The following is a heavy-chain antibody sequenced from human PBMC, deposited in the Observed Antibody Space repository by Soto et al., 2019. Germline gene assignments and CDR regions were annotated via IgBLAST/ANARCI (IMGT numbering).Heavy chain of an antibody. CDR2: ISANNGNT. J-gene: IGHJ4*02. D-gene: IGHD1-1*01. CDR1: GYAFTTYG. CDR3: ARGRYGDY. V-gene: IGHV1-18*01. Sequence: QVHLVQSGAEVKKPGASVKVSCKGSGYAFTTYGITWVRQAPGQGLEWMGWISANNGNTNYAQKLQGRVTVTRETSTSTAYMELRSLRSDDTAGYYCARGRYGDYWGQGALVTVSS.